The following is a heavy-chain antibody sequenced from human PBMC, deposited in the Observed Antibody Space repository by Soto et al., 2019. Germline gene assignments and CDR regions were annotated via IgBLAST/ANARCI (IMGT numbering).Heavy chain of an antibody. Sequence: QVQLVESGGGVVQPGRSLRLSCAASGFTFSSYGMHWVRQAPGKGLEWVAVIWYDGSNKYYADSVKGRFTISRDNSKNTLYLQMNSPRAEETAVYYCARDDDTAMVNYWGQGTLVTVSS. J-gene: IGHJ4*02. D-gene: IGHD5-18*01. CDR2: IWYDGSNK. CDR1: GFTFSSYG. V-gene: IGHV3-33*01. CDR3: ARDDDTAMVNY.